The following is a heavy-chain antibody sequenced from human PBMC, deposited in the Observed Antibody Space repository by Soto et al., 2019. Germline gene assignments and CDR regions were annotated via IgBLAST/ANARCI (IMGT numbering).Heavy chain of an antibody. J-gene: IGHJ4*02. CDR2: ISYDGSNK. CDR1: GFTFSSYA. Sequence: GGSLRLSCAASGFTFSSYAMHWVRQAPGKGLEWVAVISYDGSNKYYADSVKGRFTISRDNSKNTLYLQMNSLRAEDTAVYYCARGGIAVADYFDYWGQGTMVTVS. D-gene: IGHD6-19*01. CDR3: ARGGIAVADYFDY. V-gene: IGHV3-30-3*01.